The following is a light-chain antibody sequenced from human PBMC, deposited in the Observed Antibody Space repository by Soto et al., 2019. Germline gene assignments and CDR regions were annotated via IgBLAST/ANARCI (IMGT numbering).Light chain of an antibody. CDR1: SSDVGDYNY. CDR2: DVS. V-gene: IGLV2-14*01. J-gene: IGLJ1*01. Sequence: QSALTQPASXXXXXXXXXTXSCTGTSSDVGDYNYVSWYQQHPGKAPKLVIFDVSDRPSGVSNRFSGSKSGNTASLTISGLQAEDEADYYCSSYTSSSTRVFGTGTKLTVL. CDR3: SSYTSSSTRV.